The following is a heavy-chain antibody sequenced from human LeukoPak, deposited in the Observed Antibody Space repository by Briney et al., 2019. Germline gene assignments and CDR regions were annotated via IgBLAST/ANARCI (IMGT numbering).Heavy chain of an antibody. J-gene: IGHJ4*02. D-gene: IGHD5-18*01. CDR2: ISGSGGST. CDR1: GFTFSSYA. V-gene: IGHV3-23*01. Sequence: GGSLRLSCAASGFTFSSYAMSWVRQAPGKGLEWVSAISGSGGSTYYADSVKGRFTISRDNSKNTLYLQMNSLRAEGTAVYYCAKDPGYSYGTFDYWGQGTLVTVSS. CDR3: AKDPGYSYGTFDY.